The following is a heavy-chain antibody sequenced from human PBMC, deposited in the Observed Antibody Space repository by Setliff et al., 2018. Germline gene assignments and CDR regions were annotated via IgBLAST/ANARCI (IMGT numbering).Heavy chain of an antibody. CDR1: GFTFSSYW. V-gene: IGHV3-7*04. CDR3: AKDTHYYASSGYYCFDY. J-gene: IGHJ4*02. D-gene: IGHD3-22*01. Sequence: GGSLRLSCAASGFTFSSYWMSWVRQAPGKGLEWVANINDDGSEKYYMDSVKGRFTISRDNSRNTLFLQMNSLRTEDTAVYYCAKDTHYYASSGYYCFDYWGQGTLVTVSS. CDR2: INDDGSEK.